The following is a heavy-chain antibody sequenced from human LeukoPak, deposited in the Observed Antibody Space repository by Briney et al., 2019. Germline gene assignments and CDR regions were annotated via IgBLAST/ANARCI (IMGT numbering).Heavy chain of an antibody. CDR2: IIPIFGTA. CDR3: ARDPTGSIAAADYYYYYGMDV. J-gene: IGHJ6*02. V-gene: IGHV1-69*01. CDR1: GGTFSSYA. Sequence: SVKVSCKASGGTFSSYAISWVRQAPGQGLEWMGGIIPIFGTANYAQKFQGRVTITADESTSTAYMELSSLRSEDTAVYYCARDPTGSIAAADYYYYYGMDVWGQGTTVTVSS. D-gene: IGHD6-13*01.